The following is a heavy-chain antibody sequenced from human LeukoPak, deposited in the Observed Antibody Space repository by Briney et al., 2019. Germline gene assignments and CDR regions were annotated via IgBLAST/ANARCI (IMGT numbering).Heavy chain of an antibody. V-gene: IGHV1-2*04. J-gene: IGHJ4*02. D-gene: IGHD3-10*01. CDR3: ARGRPMVRGVTDLYYFDY. CDR2: INPNGGGT. CDR1: GYTFTGYY. Sequence: ASVKVSCKASGYTFTGYYMHWVRQAPGQGLEWMGWINPNGGGTNYAQKFQGWVTMTRDTSISTAYMELSRLRSDDTAVYYCARGRPMVRGVTDLYYFDYWGQGTLVTVSS.